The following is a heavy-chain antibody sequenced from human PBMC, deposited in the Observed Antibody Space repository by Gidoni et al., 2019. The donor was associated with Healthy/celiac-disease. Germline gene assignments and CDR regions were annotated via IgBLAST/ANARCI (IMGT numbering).Heavy chain of an antibody. Sequence: QVQLVQSGAGVKKPGSSVKVSCKASGGTFSSYAISWGRQAPGPGLEWMGGIIPIFGTANYAQKFHGRVTITADESTSTAYMELSSLRSEDTAVYYCAREGDYGDYSNRGYYYYGMDVWGQGTTVTVSS. CDR2: IIPIFGTA. V-gene: IGHV1-69*01. D-gene: IGHD4-17*01. J-gene: IGHJ6*02. CDR1: GGTFSSYA. CDR3: AREGDYGDYSNRGYYYYGMDV.